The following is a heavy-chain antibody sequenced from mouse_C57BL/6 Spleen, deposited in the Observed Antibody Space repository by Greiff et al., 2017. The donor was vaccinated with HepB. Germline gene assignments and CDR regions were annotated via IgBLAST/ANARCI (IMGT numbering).Heavy chain of an antibody. D-gene: IGHD3-2*02. V-gene: IGHV1-59*01. J-gene: IGHJ4*01. CDR2: IDPSDSYT. Sequence: QVQLQQPGAELVRPGNSVKLSCKASGYTFTSYWMHWVKQRPGQGLEWIGVIDPSDSYTNYNQKFKGKATLTVDTSSSKAYMQLSSLTSEDSAVYYCARSSGYGAMDYWGQGTSVTVSS. CDR3: ARSSGYGAMDY. CDR1: GYTFTSYW.